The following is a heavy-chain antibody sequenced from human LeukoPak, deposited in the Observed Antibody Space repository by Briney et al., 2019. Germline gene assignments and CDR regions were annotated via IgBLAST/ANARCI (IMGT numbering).Heavy chain of an antibody. CDR1: GYTFTAHH. CDR3: ARSVVGVHAGYFDY. CDR2: INPSGGST. Sequence: ASVKVSCKASGYTFTAHHIHWVRQAPGQGLEWMGMINPSGGSTSYAQKLEGRVTMTRDRSTSTVYTELSSLRSEDTAVYFCARSVVGVHAGYFDYWGQGTLVTVSS. J-gene: IGHJ4*02. V-gene: IGHV1-46*04. D-gene: IGHD1-1*01.